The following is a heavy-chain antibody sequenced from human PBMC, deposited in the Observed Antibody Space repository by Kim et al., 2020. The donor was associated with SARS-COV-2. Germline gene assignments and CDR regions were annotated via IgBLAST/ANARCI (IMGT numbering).Heavy chain of an antibody. CDR2: IYPGDSDT. D-gene: IGHD4-4*01. CDR3: ARGLRPAYSNYVSHYYGMDV. CDR1: GYSFTSYW. Sequence: GESLKISCKGSGYSFTSYWIGWVRQMPGKGLEWMGIIYPGDSDTRYSPSFQGQVTISADKSISTAYLQWSSLKASDTAMYYCARGLRPAYSNYVSHYYGMDVWGQGTTVTVSS. J-gene: IGHJ6*02. V-gene: IGHV5-51*01.